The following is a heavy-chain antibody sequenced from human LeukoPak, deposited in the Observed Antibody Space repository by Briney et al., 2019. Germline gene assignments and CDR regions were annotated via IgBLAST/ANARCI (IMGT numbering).Heavy chain of an antibody. CDR1: GYTFTELS. CDR2: FDPEDGET. Sequence: ASVKVSCKVSGYTFTELSMHWVRQAPGKGLEWMGGFDPEDGETIYAQKFQGRVTMTEDTSTDTAYMELSSLRSEDTAVYYCATSIAAAGPNYYYYGMDVWGQGTTVTVSS. CDR3: ATSIAAAGPNYYYYGMDV. V-gene: IGHV1-24*01. D-gene: IGHD6-13*01. J-gene: IGHJ6*02.